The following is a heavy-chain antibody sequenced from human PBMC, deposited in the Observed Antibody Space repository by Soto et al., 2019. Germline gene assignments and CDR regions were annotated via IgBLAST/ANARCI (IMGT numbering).Heavy chain of an antibody. D-gene: IGHD2-8*01. CDR3: ARTDIVLMVYAIPADYYYYGMDV. J-gene: IGHJ6*02. Sequence: ASVKVSCKASGYTFTSYDINWVRQATGQGLEWMGWMNPNSGNTGYAQKFQGRVTITADESTSTAYMELSSLRSEDTAVYYCARTDIVLMVYAIPADYYYYGMDVWGQGTTVTVSS. V-gene: IGHV1-8*01. CDR2: MNPNSGNT. CDR1: GYTFTSYD.